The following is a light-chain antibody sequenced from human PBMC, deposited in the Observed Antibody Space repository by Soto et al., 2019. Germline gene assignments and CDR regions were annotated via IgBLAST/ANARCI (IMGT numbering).Light chain of an antibody. CDR3: QQYDGSPYT. J-gene: IGKJ2*01. V-gene: IGKV3-20*01. CDR2: DIS. CDR1: QSLTNPY. Sequence: ENVFTQSPGTLSLAPWDGATGLCGARQSLTNPYIAWYQQKPGQAPRLLIYDISSRATGIPDRFSGSVSGTDFTLTITRLEPEDSAIYYCQQYDGSPYTFGQGTKVDI.